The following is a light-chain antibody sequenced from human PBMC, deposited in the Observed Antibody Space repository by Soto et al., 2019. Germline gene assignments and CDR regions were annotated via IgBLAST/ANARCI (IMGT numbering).Light chain of an antibody. J-gene: IGKJ3*01. CDR3: QQYGSSRT. CDR2: GAS. V-gene: IGKV3-20*01. CDR1: QSVSIH. Sequence: EIVLTQSTGTLSLSLGERATLSCRASQSVSIHLAWYQQKPGQAPRLLIYGASSRATGIPDRFSGSGSGTDFTLTISRLEPEDFAVYYCQQYGSSRTFGPGTKVDIK.